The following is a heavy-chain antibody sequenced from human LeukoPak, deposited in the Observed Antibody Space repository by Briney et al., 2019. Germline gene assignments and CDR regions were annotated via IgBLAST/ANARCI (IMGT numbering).Heavy chain of an antibody. J-gene: IGHJ5*02. V-gene: IGHV4-39*07. CDR3: AREIRYYGSGSQSGWFDP. Sequence: SETLSLTCTVSGGSISSSSYYWGWIRQPPGKGLEWIGSIYYSGSTYYNPSLKSRVTISVDTSKNQFSLKLSSVTAADTAVYYCAREIRYYGSGSQSGWFDPWGQGTLVTVSS. D-gene: IGHD3-10*01. CDR2: IYYSGST. CDR1: GGSISSSSYY.